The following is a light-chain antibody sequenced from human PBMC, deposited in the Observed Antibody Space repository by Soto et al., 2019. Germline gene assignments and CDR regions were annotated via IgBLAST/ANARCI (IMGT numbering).Light chain of an antibody. CDR2: NNN. Sequence: QSVLTQPPSASGTPGQRVTISCSGSSSNIGRNTVSWYRQLPGTAPRLLIYNNNQRPSGVPDRFSGSKSGTSASLAISGLQSEDEAEYYCATWDDNLNGVVFGGGTKLTVL. CDR1: SSNIGRNT. CDR3: ATWDDNLNGVV. J-gene: IGLJ2*01. V-gene: IGLV1-44*01.